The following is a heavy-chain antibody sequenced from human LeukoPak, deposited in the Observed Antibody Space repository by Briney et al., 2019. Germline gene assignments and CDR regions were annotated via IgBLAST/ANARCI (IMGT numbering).Heavy chain of an antibody. D-gene: IGHD3-3*01. Sequence: SETLSLTCTVSGGSISSYYWSWIRQPPGKGLEWIGYIYYSGSTNYNPSLKSRVTISVDTSKNRFSLRLSSVTAADTAVYYCARGVVGGAVDYWGQGTLVTVSS. V-gene: IGHV4-59*08. CDR2: IYYSGST. CDR1: GGSISSYY. CDR3: ARGVVGGAVDY. J-gene: IGHJ4*02.